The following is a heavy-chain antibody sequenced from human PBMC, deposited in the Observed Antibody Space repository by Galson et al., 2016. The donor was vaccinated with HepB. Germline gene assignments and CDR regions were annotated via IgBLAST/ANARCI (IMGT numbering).Heavy chain of an antibody. J-gene: IGHJ4*02. CDR1: GYRFTSYW. CDR3: ARSGTDYGDPDFDY. D-gene: IGHD4-17*01. V-gene: IGHV5-51*01. CDR2: IYPGDSDT. Sequence: QSGAEVTKPGESLKISCRGSGYRFTSYWIGWVRQMPGKGLEWMGFIYPGDSDTRYSPSFQGHVTISADKSISTAYLQWSSLKASDTAMYYCARSGTDYGDPDFDYWGQGTLVTVSS.